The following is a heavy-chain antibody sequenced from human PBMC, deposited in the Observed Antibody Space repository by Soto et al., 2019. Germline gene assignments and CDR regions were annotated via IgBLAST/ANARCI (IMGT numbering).Heavy chain of an antibody. Sequence: SETLSLTCGVSGGTVASSHWWSWVRQSPGGGLEWIGNVYHTGDTNLNPSLQSRVTISVDKSNNQFSLRLNSLTAADTAVYFCAREIVTAGGNNYFDPWGPGTLVTGSS. D-gene: IGHD2-21*02. J-gene: IGHJ5*02. CDR2: VYHTGDT. CDR1: GGTVASSHW. V-gene: IGHV4-4*02. CDR3: AREIVTAGGNNYFDP.